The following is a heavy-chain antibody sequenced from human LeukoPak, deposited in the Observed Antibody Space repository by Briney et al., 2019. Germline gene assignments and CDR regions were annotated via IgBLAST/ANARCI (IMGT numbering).Heavy chain of an antibody. J-gene: IGHJ4*02. CDR2: IYHSGST. D-gene: IGHD5-24*01. CDR1: GGSISSSNW. CDR3: ARGTGRDGYNSPYYFDY. V-gene: IGHV4-4*02. Sequence: SETLSLTCAVSGGSISSSNWWSWVRQPPGKGLEWIGEIYHSGSTNYNPSLKSRVTISVDKSKSQFSLKLSSVTAADTAVYYCARGTGRDGYNSPYYFDYWGQGTLVTVSS.